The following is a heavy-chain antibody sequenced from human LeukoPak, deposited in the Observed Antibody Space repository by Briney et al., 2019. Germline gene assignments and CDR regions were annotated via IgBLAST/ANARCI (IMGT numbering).Heavy chain of an antibody. Sequence: GGSLRLSCAASGFTFSSYSMNWVRQAPGKGLEWVSSISSSSSYIYYADSVKGRFTISRDNAKNSLYLQMNSLRAEDTAVYYCARDKVTTFDYYYYYGMDVWGQGTTVTGSS. CDR2: ISSSSSYI. CDR1: GFTFSSYS. CDR3: ARDKVTTFDYYYYYGMDV. J-gene: IGHJ6*02. D-gene: IGHD2/OR15-2a*01. V-gene: IGHV3-21*01.